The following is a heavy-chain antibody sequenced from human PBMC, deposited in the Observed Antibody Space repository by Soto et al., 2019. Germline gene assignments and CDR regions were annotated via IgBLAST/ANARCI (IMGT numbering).Heavy chain of an antibody. CDR2: IYYSGTT. Sequence: SETMPLNCTVSGRSLSQNYWSWIRQPPGKGLEWIGYIYYSGTTNYNPSLESRVTISADTSKNEFSLKLSSVTAADTAVYYCARRYSSAFDIWGQGTMVT. V-gene: IGHV4-59*08. D-gene: IGHD6-13*01. CDR1: GRSLSQNY. CDR3: ARRYSSAFDI. J-gene: IGHJ3*02.